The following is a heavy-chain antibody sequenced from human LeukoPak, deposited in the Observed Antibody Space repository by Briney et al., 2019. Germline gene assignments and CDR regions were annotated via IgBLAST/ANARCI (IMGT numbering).Heavy chain of an antibody. CDR3: AKGLSSRFGRGYFDY. J-gene: IGHJ4*02. CDR2: ISGNGGST. D-gene: IGHD3-10*01. CDR1: GFTFSNYA. V-gene: IGHV3-23*01. Sequence: GGSLRLSCAASGFTFSNYAMSWVRQAPGKGLEWVSVISGNGGSTYYADSVKGRFTISRDNSKNTLYLQMNSLRAEDTAVYYCAKGLSSRFGRGYFDYWGQGTLVTVSS.